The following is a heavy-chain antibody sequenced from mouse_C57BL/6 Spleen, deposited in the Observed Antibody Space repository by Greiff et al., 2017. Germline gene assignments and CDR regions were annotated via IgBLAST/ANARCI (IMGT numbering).Heavy chain of an antibody. V-gene: IGHV3-6*01. CDR2: ISYDGSN. D-gene: IGHD2-1*01. J-gene: IGHJ1*03. CDR3: AREAGNSYWYFDV. CDR1: GYSITSGYY. Sequence: EVQLQESGPGLVKPSQSLSLTCSVTGYSITSGYYWNWIRQFPGNKLEWMGYISYDGSNNYNPSLKNRISITRDTSKNQFFLKLNSVTTEDTATYYCAREAGNSYWYFDVWGTGTTVTVSS.